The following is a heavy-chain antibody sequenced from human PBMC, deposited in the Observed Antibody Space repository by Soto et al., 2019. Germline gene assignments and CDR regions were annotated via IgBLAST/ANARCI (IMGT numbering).Heavy chain of an antibody. CDR1: GYTFTSYA. CDR2: INAGNGNT. CDR3: ARVLGIAVAGTPNGRFDP. Sequence: QVPLVQSGAEVKKPGASVKVSCKASGYTFTSYAMHWVRQAPGQRLEWMGWINAGNGNTKYSQKFQGRVTITRDTSASTAYMELSSLRSEDTAVYYCARVLGIAVAGTPNGRFDPWGQGTLVTVSS. D-gene: IGHD6-19*01. V-gene: IGHV1-3*01. J-gene: IGHJ5*02.